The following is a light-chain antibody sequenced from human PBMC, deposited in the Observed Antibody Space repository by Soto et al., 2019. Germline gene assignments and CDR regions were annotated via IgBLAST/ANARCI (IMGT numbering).Light chain of an antibody. CDR2: GSS. CDR3: QSYEKSLGGSV. CDR1: SSNLGARYD. J-gene: IGLJ3*02. Sequence: QSVLTQPPTVSGAPGQTVTISCTGSSSNLGARYDVHWYQQVPGKAPKLLIFGSSDRASGVPDRFSGSKSGTSASLAITGLRVDDEATYFGQSYEKSLGGSVFGGGPKLTVL. V-gene: IGLV1-40*01.